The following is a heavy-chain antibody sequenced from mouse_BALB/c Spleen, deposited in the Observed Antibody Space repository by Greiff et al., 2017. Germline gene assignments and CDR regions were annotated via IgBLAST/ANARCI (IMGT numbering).Heavy chain of an antibody. J-gene: IGHJ3*01. CDR1: GFSLTSYD. V-gene: IGHV2-9-2*01. Sequence: VKLQESGPGLVAPSQSLSITCTVSGFSLTSYDISWIRQPPGKGLEWLGVIWTGGGTNYNSAFMSRLSISKDNSKSQVFLKMNSLQTDDTAIYYCVSHGSSYRGAYWGQGTLVTVSA. CDR2: IWTGGGT. CDR3: VSHGSSYRGAY. D-gene: IGHD1-1*01.